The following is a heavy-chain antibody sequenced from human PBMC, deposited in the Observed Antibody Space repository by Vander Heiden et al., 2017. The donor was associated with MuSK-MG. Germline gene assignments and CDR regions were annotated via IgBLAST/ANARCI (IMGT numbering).Heavy chain of an antibody. Sequence: QVQLVQSGAEVKKPGASVKVSCKASGNTFSNCYVHWVRQAPGQGLEWMGTINPSGSDTSYTQKFQGRLTMTRDTSTSTVYMELSSLRSEDTAVYYCAREPASTGKFDYWGQGTLVTVS. CDR3: AREPASTGKFDY. D-gene: IGHD1-1*01. CDR1: GNTFSNCY. CDR2: INPSGSDT. J-gene: IGHJ4*02. V-gene: IGHV1-46*01.